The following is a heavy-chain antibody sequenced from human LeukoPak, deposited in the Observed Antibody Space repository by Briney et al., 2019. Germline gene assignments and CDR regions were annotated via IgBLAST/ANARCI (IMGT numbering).Heavy chain of an antibody. Sequence: GGSLRLSCAASGFTFSSYSMNWVRQAPGKGLEYVSAISSNGGSTYYANSVKGRFTISRDNSKNTLYLQIGSLRAEDMAVYYCARDGSGSYPLYYFDYWGQGTLVTVSS. D-gene: IGHD1-26*01. CDR2: ISSNGGST. CDR3: ARDGSGSYPLYYFDY. V-gene: IGHV3-64*01. J-gene: IGHJ4*02. CDR1: GFTFSSYS.